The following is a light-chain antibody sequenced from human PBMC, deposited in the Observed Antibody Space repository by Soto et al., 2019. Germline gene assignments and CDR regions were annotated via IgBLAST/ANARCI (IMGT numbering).Light chain of an antibody. Sequence: DIQMTQSPSSLSASVGDRVTITCRASQSITTYLNWYQQTSGEAPKLLIYAAARLQTGVPSRFSGSGSGTDFTLTISSLQPEDFATYYCQQAYGAPQTFGQGTKVEIK. CDR3: QQAYGAPQT. V-gene: IGKV1-39*01. J-gene: IGKJ1*01. CDR2: AAA. CDR1: QSITTY.